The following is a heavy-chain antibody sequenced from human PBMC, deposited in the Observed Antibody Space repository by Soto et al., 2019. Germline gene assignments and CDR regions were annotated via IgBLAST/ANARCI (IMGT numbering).Heavy chain of an antibody. V-gene: IGHV4-39*01. D-gene: IGHD1-7*01. CDR3: TRPFGTTTFYFAMDV. J-gene: IGHJ6*02. CDR2: IHYSGST. Sequence: PSETLSLTCTVSGGSISSSSYYWGWIRQPPGKGLEWIGGIHYSGSTYYNPSFKSRVSTSLDTSKNQFSLKLNSVTAADTAVYYCTRPFGTTTFYFAMDVWGQGTTVTVYS. CDR1: GGSISSSSYY.